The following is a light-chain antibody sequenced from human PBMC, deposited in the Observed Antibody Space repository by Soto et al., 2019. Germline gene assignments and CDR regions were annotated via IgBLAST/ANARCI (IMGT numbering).Light chain of an antibody. CDR2: EVS. CDR1: SSDVGGYNY. J-gene: IGLJ1*01. V-gene: IGLV2-14*01. Sequence: QSALTQPASVSGSPGQSITISCTGTSSDVGGYNYVSWYQQHPGKDPKLMIYEVSNRPSGVSNRFSGYKSGNTASLTISGLQAEDEADYYCSSYTVSRTYVLGTGTKVTVL. CDR3: SSYTVSRTYV.